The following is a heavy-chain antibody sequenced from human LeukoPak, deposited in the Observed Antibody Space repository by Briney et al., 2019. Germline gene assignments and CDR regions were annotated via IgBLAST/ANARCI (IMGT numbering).Heavy chain of an antibody. V-gene: IGHV3-23*01. CDR3: GSTGPGREIYYYYYMDV. Sequence: GGALTLSCPSSGFTFSSYAISWVRPAPGKGREWVSAISGSGGSTYYADCVKGRFTISRDNSTNTLYLQMISLQAEDTAVYYCGSTGPGREIYYYYYMDVWGKGTTVTVSS. CDR2: ISGSGGST. J-gene: IGHJ6*03. CDR1: GFTFSSYA. D-gene: IGHD1-14*01.